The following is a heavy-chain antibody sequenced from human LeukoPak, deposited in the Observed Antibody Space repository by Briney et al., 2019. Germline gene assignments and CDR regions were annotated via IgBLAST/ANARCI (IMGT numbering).Heavy chain of an antibody. CDR1: GGTFSSYA. CDR3: ARYLYSSGWPEAHDAFDI. CDR2: IIPILGIA. Sequence: SVKVSRKASGGTFSSYAISWVRQAPGQGLEWMGRIIPILGIANYAQKFQGGVTITADKTTSTAYMELSSLRSEDTAVYYCARYLYSSGWPEAHDAFDIWGQGTMVTVSS. V-gene: IGHV1-69*04. J-gene: IGHJ3*02. D-gene: IGHD6-19*01.